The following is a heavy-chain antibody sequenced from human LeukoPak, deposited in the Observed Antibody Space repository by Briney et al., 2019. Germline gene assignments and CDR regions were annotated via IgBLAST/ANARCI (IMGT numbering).Heavy chain of an antibody. J-gene: IGHJ4*02. Sequence: GGSLRLSCAASGFTFSSYSMNWVRQAPGKGLEWVSYISSSSSTIYYADSVKGRFTISRDNAKNSLYLQMNSLRAEDTAVYYCARARYCSSTNCYEHDYWGQGTQVTVSS. CDR1: GFTFSSYS. D-gene: IGHD2-2*01. V-gene: IGHV3-48*04. CDR3: ARARYCSSTNCYEHDY. CDR2: ISSSSSTI.